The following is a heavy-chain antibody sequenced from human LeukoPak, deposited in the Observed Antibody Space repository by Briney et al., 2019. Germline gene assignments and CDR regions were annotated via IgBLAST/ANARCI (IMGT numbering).Heavy chain of an antibody. V-gene: IGHV1-8*03. CDR2: MNPNSGNT. D-gene: IGHD5-18*01. CDR1: GYTFTRYD. CDR3: ALVDTAMATDY. Sequence: ASVKVSCKASGYTFTRYDINWVRQATGQGLEWMGWMNPNSGNTGYAQKFQGRVTITRNTSISTAYMELSSLRSEDTAVYYCALVDTAMATDYWGQGTLVTVSS. J-gene: IGHJ4*02.